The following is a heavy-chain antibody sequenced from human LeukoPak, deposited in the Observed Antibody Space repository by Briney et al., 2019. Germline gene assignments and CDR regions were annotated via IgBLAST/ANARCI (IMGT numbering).Heavy chain of an antibody. V-gene: IGHV3-20*04. Sequence: PGGSLRLSCAASGFTFDYYGMSWVRQAPGKGLEWVSGNNWNGGSTGYADSVKGRFTISRDNAKNSLYLQMNSLRAEDKALYYCARGVTSSRALFDYWGQGTLVTVSS. J-gene: IGHJ4*02. CDR3: ARGVTSSRALFDY. D-gene: IGHD6-13*01. CDR1: GFTFDYYG. CDR2: NNWNGGST.